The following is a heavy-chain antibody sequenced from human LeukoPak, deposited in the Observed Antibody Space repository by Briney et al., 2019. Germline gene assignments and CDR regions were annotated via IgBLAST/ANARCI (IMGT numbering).Heavy chain of an antibody. D-gene: IGHD5-18*01. CDR3: AKDRGGIQLWLWAPDY. CDR1: GFTFSSYG. CDR2: ISYDGSNK. J-gene: IGHJ4*02. V-gene: IGHV3-30*18. Sequence: GRSLRLSCAASGFTFSSYGMHWVRQAPGKGLEWVAVISYDGSNKYYADSVKGRFTISRDNSKNTLYLQMNSLRAEDTAVYYCAKDRGGIQLWLWAPDYWGQGTLVTVSS.